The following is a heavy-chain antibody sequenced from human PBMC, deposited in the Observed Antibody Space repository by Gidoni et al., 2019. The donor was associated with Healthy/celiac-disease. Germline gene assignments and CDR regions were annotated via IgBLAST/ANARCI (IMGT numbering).Heavy chain of an antibody. CDR1: GFTFSSYA. D-gene: IGHD5-12*01. V-gene: IGHV3-23*01. CDR3: AKVIRSGYDLPGYRPGMYYYYGMDV. CDR2: ISGSGGST. Sequence: VLLLESGGGLVQPGGSLRLSCAASGFTFSSYAMSWVCLAPGKGLEWVSAISGSGGSTYYADSVKGRFTISRDNSKNTLYLQMNSLRAEDTAVYYCAKVIRSGYDLPGYRPGMYYYYGMDVWGQGTTVTVSS. J-gene: IGHJ6*02.